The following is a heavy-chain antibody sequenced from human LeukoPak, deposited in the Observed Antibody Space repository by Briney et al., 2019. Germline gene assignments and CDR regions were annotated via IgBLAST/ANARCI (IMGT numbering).Heavy chain of an antibody. CDR1: GGSISSGGYY. V-gene: IGHV4-61*08. CDR2: IYYSGST. CDR3: ARKYSSSWFALDY. Sequence: SETLSLTCTVSGGSISSGGYYWSWIRQHPGKGLEWIGYIYYSGSTYYNPSLKSRVTISVDTSKNQFSLRLSSVTAADTAVYYCARKYSSSWFALDYWGQGTLVTVSS. D-gene: IGHD6-13*01. J-gene: IGHJ4*02.